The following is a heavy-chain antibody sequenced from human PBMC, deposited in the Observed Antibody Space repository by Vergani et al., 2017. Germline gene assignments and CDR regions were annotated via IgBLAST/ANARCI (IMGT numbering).Heavy chain of an antibody. CDR2: IWYDGSNK. J-gene: IGHJ6*02. CDR1: GFTFSSYG. CDR3: ARDGLSRYDYVWVSDVDYYYYGMDV. V-gene: IGHV3-33*01. D-gene: IGHD3-16*01. Sequence: QVQLVESGGGVVQPGRSLRLSCAASGFTFSSYGMHWVRQAPGTGLEWVAVIWYDGSNKYYADSVKGRFTISRDNSKNTLYLQMNSLRAEDTAVYYCARDGLSRYDYVWVSDVDYYYYGMDVWGQGTTVTVSS.